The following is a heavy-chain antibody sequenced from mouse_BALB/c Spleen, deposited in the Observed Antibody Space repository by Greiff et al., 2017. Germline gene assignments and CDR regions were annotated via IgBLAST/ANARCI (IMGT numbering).Heavy chain of an antibody. Sequence: QVQLQQSGPELVKPGASVRISCKASGYTFTSYYIHWVKQRPGQGLEWIGWIYPGNVNTKYNEKFKGKATLTADKSSSTAYMQLSSLTSEDSAVYFCAREDTTVVAKGAMDYWGQGTSVTVSS. CDR1: GYTFTSYY. CDR3: AREDTTVVAKGAMDY. D-gene: IGHD1-1*01. CDR2: IYPGNVNT. J-gene: IGHJ4*01. V-gene: IGHV1S56*01.